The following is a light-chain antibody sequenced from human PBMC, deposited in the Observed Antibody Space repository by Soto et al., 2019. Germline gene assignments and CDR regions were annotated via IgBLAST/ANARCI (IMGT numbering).Light chain of an antibody. CDR2: GAS. J-gene: IGKJ4*01. Sequence: EIVMTQSPVTLSVSPGERATLSCRASQTINSDLAWYQQKAGQAPRLLIYGASIRATGIPARFSGSGSGTEFTLTISGLQSEDFAVYYRQQYNNWPLTFGGGARVDIK. V-gene: IGKV3-15*01. CDR3: QQYNNWPLT. CDR1: QTINSD.